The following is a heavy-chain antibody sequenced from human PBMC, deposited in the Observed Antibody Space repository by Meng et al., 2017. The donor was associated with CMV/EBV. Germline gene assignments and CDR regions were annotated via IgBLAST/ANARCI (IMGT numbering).Heavy chain of an antibody. CDR1: GGSISSSSYY. Sequence: SETLSLTCTVSGGSISSSSYYWGWLRQPPGKGLEWIGSIYYSGSTYYNPSLKSRVTISVDTSKNQFSLKLSSVTAADTAVYYCASQITDIYGDLYYYYYYGMDVWGQGTTVTVSS. CDR2: IYYSGST. V-gene: IGHV4-39*01. J-gene: IGHJ6*02. CDR3: ASQITDIYGDLYYYYYYGMDV. D-gene: IGHD4-17*01.